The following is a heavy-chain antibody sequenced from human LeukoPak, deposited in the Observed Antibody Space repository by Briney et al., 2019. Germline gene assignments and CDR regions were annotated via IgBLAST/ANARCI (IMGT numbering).Heavy chain of an antibody. CDR2: ISGSGNNK. Sequence: PGGSLRLSCAVSGFTFSDYFMTWIRQAPGKGLEWVSYISGSGNNKYYADSVRGRFTISRDNTKNSLYLQMNSLSVEDTAVYYCATSQSSVAGIVGDWGQGTLVTVSS. CDR3: ATSQSSVAGIVGD. D-gene: IGHD6-19*01. CDR1: GFTFSDYF. J-gene: IGHJ4*02. V-gene: IGHV3-11*04.